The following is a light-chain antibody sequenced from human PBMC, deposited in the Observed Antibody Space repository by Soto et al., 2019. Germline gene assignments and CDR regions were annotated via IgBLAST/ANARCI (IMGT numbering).Light chain of an antibody. CDR3: QQLNSYPPT. J-gene: IGKJ4*01. CDR1: QGIRSY. CDR2: AAS. V-gene: IGKV1-9*01. Sequence: DFQLTQSPSFLSASVGDRVTITCRASQGIRSYLAWYQQKPGKAPNLLIYAASTLQSGVPSRFSGSGSGTEFTLTISSLQPEDFATYYCQQLNSYPPTFGGGTKVEIK.